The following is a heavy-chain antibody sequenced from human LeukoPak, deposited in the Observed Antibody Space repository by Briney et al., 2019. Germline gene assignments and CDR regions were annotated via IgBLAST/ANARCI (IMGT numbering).Heavy chain of an antibody. CDR2: LNPNSGGT. V-gene: IGHV1-2*02. CDR1: NYTFTSYY. Sequence: SVKDSSKASNYTFTSYYMHCVHKAPRQGLVRMGWLNPNSGGTNYAQKFQCRVTMPRYESSSTAYTELSRLRADDTALYYRASTSRGYSYGQLDKYDYWVQGTLVTASS. CDR3: ASTSRGYSYGQLDKYDY. D-gene: IGHD5-18*01. J-gene: IGHJ4*02.